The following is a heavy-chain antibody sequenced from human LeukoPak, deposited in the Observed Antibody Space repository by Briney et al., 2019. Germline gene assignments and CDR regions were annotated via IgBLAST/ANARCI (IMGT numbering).Heavy chain of an antibody. CDR2: INHSGST. Sequence: PSETLSLTCAVYGGSFSGYYWSWIRQPPGKGLEWIGEINHSGSTNYNPSLKSRVTISVDTSKNQFSLKLSSVTAADTAVYYCARVITGRLDYWGQGTLVTVSS. CDR3: ARVITGRLDY. V-gene: IGHV4-34*01. J-gene: IGHJ4*02. D-gene: IGHD1-20*01. CDR1: GGSFSGYY.